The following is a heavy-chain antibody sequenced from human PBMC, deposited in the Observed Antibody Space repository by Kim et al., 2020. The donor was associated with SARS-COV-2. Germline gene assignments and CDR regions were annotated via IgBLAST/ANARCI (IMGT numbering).Heavy chain of an antibody. J-gene: IGHJ6*02. V-gene: IGHV3-7*03. CDR3: ARAQLAPYYYYGMDV. Sequence: GGSLTLSCAASGFTFSSYWMSWVRQAPGKGLEWVANIKQDGSEKYYVDSVKGRFTISRDNAKNSLYLQMNSLRAEDTAVYYCARAQLAPYYYYGMDVWGQGTTVTVSS. D-gene: IGHD6-6*01. CDR1: GFTFSSYW. CDR2: IKQDGSEK.